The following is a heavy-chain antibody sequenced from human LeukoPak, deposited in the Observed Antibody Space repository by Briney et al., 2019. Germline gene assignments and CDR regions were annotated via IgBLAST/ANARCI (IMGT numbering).Heavy chain of an antibody. D-gene: IGHD6-19*01. CDR3: AREFAYSSGWYDY. Sequence: ASVKVSCKASGYTFTSYAMHWVRQAPGQRLEWMGWINAGNGNTKYSQKFQGKVTITRDTSASTAYMELSSLRSEDTAVYYCAREFAYSSGWYDYWGQGTLVTVSS. J-gene: IGHJ4*02. CDR2: INAGNGNT. CDR1: GYTFTSYA. V-gene: IGHV1-3*01.